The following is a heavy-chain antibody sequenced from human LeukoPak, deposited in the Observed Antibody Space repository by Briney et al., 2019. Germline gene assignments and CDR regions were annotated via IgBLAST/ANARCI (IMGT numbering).Heavy chain of an antibody. CDR2: IYYSGST. CDR3: ARVSGSYHNWFDP. Sequence: PSETLSLTCNVSGGSISSYYWSWIRQTPGKGLEWIGYIYYSGSTNYNPSLKSRVTISVDTSKNQFSLKLSSVTAADTAVYYCARVSGSYHNWFDPWGQGTLVTVSS. D-gene: IGHD3-10*01. V-gene: IGHV4-59*01. CDR1: GGSISSYY. J-gene: IGHJ5*02.